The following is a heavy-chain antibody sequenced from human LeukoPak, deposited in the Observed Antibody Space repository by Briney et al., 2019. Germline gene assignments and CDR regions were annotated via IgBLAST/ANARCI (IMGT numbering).Heavy chain of an antibody. J-gene: IGHJ4*02. CDR3: AGSLGYCTSNVCYLKY. CDR1: GYTFTSYG. V-gene: IGHV1-18*01. Sequence: GASVKVSCKASGYTFTSYGISWVRQAPGHRLEWMSWISAQHGQTEYAPNSQDRVTMTTDTYTNTAYMELRSLRSDDTAVYYCAGSLGYCTSNVCYLKYWGQGTLVTVSS. CDR2: ISAQHGQT. D-gene: IGHD2-8*01.